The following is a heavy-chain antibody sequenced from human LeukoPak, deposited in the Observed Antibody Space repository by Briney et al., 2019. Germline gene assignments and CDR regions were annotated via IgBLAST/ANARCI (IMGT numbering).Heavy chain of an antibody. Sequence: PGGSLRLSCAASGFTFSSYSMNWVRQAPGKGLEWVSSISSSSSYIYYADSVKGRFTISRDNAKNSLYLQMNSLRAEDTAVYYCARDGGQYCTNGVCFPFDYWGQGTLVTVSS. CDR3: ARDGGQYCTNGVCFPFDY. D-gene: IGHD2-8*01. CDR1: GFTFSSYS. V-gene: IGHV3-21*01. CDR2: ISSSSSYI. J-gene: IGHJ4*02.